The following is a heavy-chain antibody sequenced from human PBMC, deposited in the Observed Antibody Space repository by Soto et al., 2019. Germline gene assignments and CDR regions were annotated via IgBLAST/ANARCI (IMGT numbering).Heavy chain of an antibody. Sequence: QVQLVQSGAEVKKPGASVKVSCKASGYTFTSYGISWVRQAPGQGLEWMGWISAYNGNTNYAQKLQGRVTMTTDTSTSTAYMELRSLRSDDTAVYYCARMDCSGGSCYRTRLPHYYYYGMDVWGQGTTVTVSS. V-gene: IGHV1-18*04. CDR1: GYTFTSYG. CDR3: ARMDCSGGSCYRTRLPHYYYYGMDV. J-gene: IGHJ6*02. D-gene: IGHD2-15*01. CDR2: ISAYNGNT.